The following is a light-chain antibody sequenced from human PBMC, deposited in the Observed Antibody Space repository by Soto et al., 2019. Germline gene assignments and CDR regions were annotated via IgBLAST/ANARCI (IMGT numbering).Light chain of an antibody. Sequence: EIVLTQSPATLSLSPGERATLSCRASQSVSSYLAWYQQKPGQAPRLLIYDASNRATGIPARFSGSGSGTDFTLTISSLEAEDFAVYYCQQRSNWPPGLTVGGGTKVEIK. J-gene: IGKJ4*01. CDR2: DAS. CDR3: QQRSNWPPGLT. V-gene: IGKV3-11*01. CDR1: QSVSSY.